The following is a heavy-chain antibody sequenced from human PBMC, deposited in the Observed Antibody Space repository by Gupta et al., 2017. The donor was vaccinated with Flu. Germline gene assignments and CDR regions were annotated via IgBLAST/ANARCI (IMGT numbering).Heavy chain of an antibody. J-gene: IGHJ1*01. V-gene: IGHV4-34*01. CDR1: GGSFSGYY. Sequence: QVRPHHWGVGLLNHSETLSLSCSVSGGSFSGYYCSWIPQSPGKGLEWNGENNHSGDNNYNPCLKSRVTLTVDTYKTQCSLNLTSVTAADTAVYYSARLRPLQRFLAVWGQGTLVTVSS. CDR2: NNHSGDN. CDR3: ARLRPLQRFLAV. D-gene: IGHD3-3*01.